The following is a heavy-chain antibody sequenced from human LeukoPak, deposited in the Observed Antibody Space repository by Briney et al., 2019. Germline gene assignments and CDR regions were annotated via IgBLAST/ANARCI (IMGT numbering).Heavy chain of an antibody. D-gene: IGHD6-13*01. Sequence: SETLSLTCAVYGGSFSVFYWSWLRQTPGKGLEWIGEINHSGSTKYYPSLASRATISADASKKKFSLKLSSVTATDTAVYYCARGRWHSRSWNLNSFQYYMDVWGKGTTVTVSS. J-gene: IGHJ6*03. V-gene: IGHV4-34*01. CDR2: INHSGST. CDR3: ARGRWHSRSWNLNSFQYYMDV. CDR1: GGSFSVFY.